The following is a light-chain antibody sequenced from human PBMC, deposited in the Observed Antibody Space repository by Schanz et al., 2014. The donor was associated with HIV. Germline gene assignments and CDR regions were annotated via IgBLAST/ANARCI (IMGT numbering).Light chain of an antibody. V-gene: IGLV2-11*01. CDR2: EVS. J-gene: IGLJ1*01. CDR1: SSDVGGFKY. Sequence: QSVLTQPRSVSGSPGQSVTISCTGTSSDVGGFKYVSWYQQHPRKAPKLMIYEVSKRPSGVSNRFSGSKSGNTASLTISGLQAEDEADYYCCSYAGSYTSLYVFGTGTKLTVL. CDR3: CSYAGSYTSLYV.